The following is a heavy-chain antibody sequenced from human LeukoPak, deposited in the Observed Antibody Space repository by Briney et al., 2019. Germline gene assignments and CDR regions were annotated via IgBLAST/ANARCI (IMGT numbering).Heavy chain of an antibody. Sequence: SETLSLTCTVSGGSISSYYWSWIRQPPGKGLEWIGYIYYSGSTNHNPSLKGRVTMSVDTSKNQFSLKLSSVTAADTAVYYCATVAAAGPSFDYWGQGTLVTVSS. CDR3: ATVAAAGPSFDY. J-gene: IGHJ4*02. V-gene: IGHV4-59*01. D-gene: IGHD6-13*01. CDR1: GGSISSYY. CDR2: IYYSGST.